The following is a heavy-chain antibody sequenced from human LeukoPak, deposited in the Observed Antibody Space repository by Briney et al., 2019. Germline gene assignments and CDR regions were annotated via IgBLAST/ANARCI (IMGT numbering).Heavy chain of an antibody. CDR1: GYTFTGYY. J-gene: IGHJ4*02. V-gene: IGHV1-2*02. CDR3: ARGDGGFDWLPLYYFDY. D-gene: IGHD3-9*01. CDR2: INPNSGGT. Sequence: ASVKVSCKASGYTFTGYYMHWARQAPGQGLEWMGWINPNSGGTNYAQKFQGRVTMTRDTSISTAYMELSRLRSDDTAVYYCARGDGGFDWLPLYYFDYWGQGTLVTVSS.